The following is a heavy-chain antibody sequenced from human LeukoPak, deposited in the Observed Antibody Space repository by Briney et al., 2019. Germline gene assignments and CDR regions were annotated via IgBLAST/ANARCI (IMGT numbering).Heavy chain of an antibody. CDR2: IIPIFGTA. Sequence: GASVKVSCKASGGTFSSYAISWVRQAPGQGLEWMGGIIPIFGTANYAQKFQGRVTITTDESTSTAYMELSSLRSEDTAVYYCARVVGSSLRFDPWGQGTLVTVSS. CDR3: ARVVGSSLRFDP. CDR1: GGTFSSYA. V-gene: IGHV1-69*05. J-gene: IGHJ5*02. D-gene: IGHD1-26*01.